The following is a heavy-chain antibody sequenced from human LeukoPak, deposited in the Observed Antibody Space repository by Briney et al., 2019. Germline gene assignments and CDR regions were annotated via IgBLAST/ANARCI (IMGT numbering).Heavy chain of an antibody. CDR1: GFTFSGSA. CDR2: IRSKANSYAT. CDR3: TRRGYSSSSLTYYMDA. J-gene: IGHJ6*03. V-gene: IGHV3-73*01. D-gene: IGHD6-6*01. Sequence: GGSLRLSCAASGFTFSGSAMHWVRQASGKGLEWVGRIRSKANSYATAYAASVKGRFTISRDDSKNTAYLQMNSLKTEDTAVYYCTRRGYSSSSLTYYMDAWGKGTTVTVSS.